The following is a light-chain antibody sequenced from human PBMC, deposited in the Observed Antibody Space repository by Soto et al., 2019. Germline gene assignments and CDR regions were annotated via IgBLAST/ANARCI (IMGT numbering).Light chain of an antibody. V-gene: IGLV2-8*01. CDR3: SSYAGSNNLV. CDR2: EVS. CDR1: SSDVGGYNY. J-gene: IGLJ2*01. Sequence: QSALTQPPSASGSPGQSVTISCTGNSSDVGGYNYVSWYQQHPGKAPKLMIYEVSKRPSGVPDRFSVSKSGNTASLTVSGLQAEDEADYYCSSYAGSNNLVFGGGTKLTVL.